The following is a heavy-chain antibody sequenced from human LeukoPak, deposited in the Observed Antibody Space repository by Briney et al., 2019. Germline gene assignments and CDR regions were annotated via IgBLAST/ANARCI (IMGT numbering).Heavy chain of an antibody. CDR1: GFTFSSYW. J-gene: IGHJ5*02. CDR3: ARDRYGDYSGWFDP. CDR2: IKQDGSEK. V-gene: IGHV3-7*05. D-gene: IGHD4-17*01. Sequence: PGGSLRLSCAASGFTFSSYWMSWVRQAPGKGLEWVANIKQDGSEKYYVDSVKGRFTISRDNAKNSLYLQMNSLRAADTAAYYCARDRYGDYSGWFDPWGQGTLVTVSS.